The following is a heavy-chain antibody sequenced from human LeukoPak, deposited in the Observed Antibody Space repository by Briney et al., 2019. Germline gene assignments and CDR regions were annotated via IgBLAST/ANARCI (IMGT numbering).Heavy chain of an antibody. CDR2: IKQDGSEK. CDR1: GFTFSSHW. CDR3: ATDGGYCSSTSCYRGDYFDY. V-gene: IGHV3-7*01. Sequence: GGSLRLSCAASGFTFSSHWMHWVRQAPGKGLEWVANIKQDGSEKYYVDSVKGRFTISRDNAKNSLYLQMNSLRAEDTAVYYCATDGGYCSSTSCYRGDYFDYWGQGTLVTVSS. J-gene: IGHJ4*02. D-gene: IGHD2-2*02.